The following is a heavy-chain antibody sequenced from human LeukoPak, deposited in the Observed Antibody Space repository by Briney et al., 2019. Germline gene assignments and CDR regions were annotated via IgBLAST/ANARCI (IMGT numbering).Heavy chain of an antibody. CDR3: ARDLGLESSSWSGDY. D-gene: IGHD6-13*01. CDR2: IYPGDSDT. J-gene: IGHJ4*02. CDR1: GYGFTSFW. V-gene: IGHV5-51*01. Sequence: GESLKISCKGSGYGFTSFWIGWALQMPGKGLEWMVIIYPGDSDTRYSPSFQGQVTMSADKSINTAYLHWNSLKASDTAMYYCARDLGLESSSWSGDYWGQGTLVTVSS.